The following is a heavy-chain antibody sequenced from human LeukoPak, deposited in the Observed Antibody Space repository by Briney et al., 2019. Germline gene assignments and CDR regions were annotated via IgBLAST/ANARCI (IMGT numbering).Heavy chain of an antibody. CDR1: GDSISNSNYY. D-gene: IGHD1-26*01. J-gene: IGHJ4*02. CDR2: IYYSGST. Sequence: SETLSLTCTVSGDSISNSNYYWGWIRQPPGKGLEWIGIIYYSGSTNYNPSLKSRVTISVDRSKDQFSLKLSSVTAADTAVYYCARHSSQRWDLDYWGQGTLVTVSS. V-gene: IGHV4-39*01. CDR3: ARHSSQRWDLDY.